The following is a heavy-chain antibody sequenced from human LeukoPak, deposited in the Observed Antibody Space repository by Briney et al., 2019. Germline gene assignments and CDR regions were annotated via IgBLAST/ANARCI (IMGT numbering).Heavy chain of an antibody. CDR3: AKGLYSSSSGNYFDY. V-gene: IGHV3-9*03. CDR1: GFTFDDYA. Sequence: GGSLRPSCAASGFTFDDYAMHWVRQAPGKGLEWVSGISWNSGSIGYADSVKGRFTISRDNAKNSLYLQMNSLRAEDMALYYCAKGLYSSSSGNYFDYWGQGTLVTVSS. CDR2: ISWNSGSI. D-gene: IGHD6-6*01. J-gene: IGHJ4*02.